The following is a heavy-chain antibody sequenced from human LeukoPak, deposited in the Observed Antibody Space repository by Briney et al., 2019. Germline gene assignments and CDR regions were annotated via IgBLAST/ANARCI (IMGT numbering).Heavy chain of an antibody. CDR3: ATDRPRIAAAGTLYFDY. V-gene: IGHV1-2*02. J-gene: IGHJ4*02. D-gene: IGHD6-13*01. CDR1: GYTFTSYY. CDR2: INPNSGDT. Sequence: ASVKVSCKASGYTFTSYYIHWVRHVPGQGPEYMGWINPNSGDTSSAQKFQGRVTMTEDTSTDTAYMELSSLRSEDTAVYYCATDRPRIAAAGTLYFDYWGQGTLVTVSS.